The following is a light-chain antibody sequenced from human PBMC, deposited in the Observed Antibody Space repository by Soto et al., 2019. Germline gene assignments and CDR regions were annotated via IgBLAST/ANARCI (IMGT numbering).Light chain of an antibody. V-gene: IGKV1-39*01. CDR3: QQSHSTPLT. Sequence: DIQMTQSPSSLSASVGDRVTITCRASQSISNYLNWYQQRPGKAPKLLIYGASSLQSGVPSRFSGRGSGTDFTLTIRSVQPEDSATYYCQQSHSTPLTFGGGTQVEVK. J-gene: IGKJ4*01. CDR2: GAS. CDR1: QSISNY.